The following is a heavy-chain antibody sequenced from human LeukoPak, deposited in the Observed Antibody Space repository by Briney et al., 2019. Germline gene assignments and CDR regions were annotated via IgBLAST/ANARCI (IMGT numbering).Heavy chain of an antibody. J-gene: IGHJ4*02. CDR2: IWSDGSEK. D-gene: IGHD5-24*01. CDR1: GFTFSSYS. CDR3: ARWLQDY. Sequence: PGGSLRLSCAASGFTFSSYSMSWVRQAPGRGLEWVAVIWSDGSEKYYADSVKGRFTISRDNSNSTLFLQMHSLRGEDTAVYYCARWLQDYWGQGTLVTVSS. V-gene: IGHV3-33*08.